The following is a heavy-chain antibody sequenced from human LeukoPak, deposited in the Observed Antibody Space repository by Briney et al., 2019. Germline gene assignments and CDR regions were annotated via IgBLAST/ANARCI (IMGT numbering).Heavy chain of an antibody. V-gene: IGHV3-30*18. J-gene: IGHJ4*02. CDR1: GFTFSSYG. D-gene: IGHD4-17*01. CDR3: AKVPYGDYVFAFDY. CDR2: ISYDGSNK. Sequence: GGSLRLSCAASGFTFSSYGMHWVRQAPGKGLEWVAVISYDGSNKYYADSVRGRFTISRDNSKNTLCLQMNSLRAEDTAVYYCAKVPYGDYVFAFDYWGQGTLVTVPS.